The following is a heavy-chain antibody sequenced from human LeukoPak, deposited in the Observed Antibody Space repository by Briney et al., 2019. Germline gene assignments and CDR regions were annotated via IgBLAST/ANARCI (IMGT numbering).Heavy chain of an antibody. CDR2: IFPADSDT. CDR1: GYSFTSYW. J-gene: IGHJ3*02. D-gene: IGHD6-19*01. Sequence: GESLKISCKGSGYSFTSYWIGWVRQMPGKGLEWMGIIFPADSDTRYSPSFQGQVTISADKSISTAYLQRSSLKASDTAIYYCARHMKFNSGTDDAFAIWSQGTMVTVSS. V-gene: IGHV5-51*01. CDR3: ARHMKFNSGTDDAFAI.